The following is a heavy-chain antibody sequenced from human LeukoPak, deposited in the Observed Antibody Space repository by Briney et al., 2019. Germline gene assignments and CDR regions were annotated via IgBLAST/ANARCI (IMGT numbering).Heavy chain of an antibody. D-gene: IGHD6-19*01. CDR1: GYSITSSYY. J-gene: IGHJ5*02. V-gene: IGHV4-38-2*02. Sequence: PSETLSLTCAVSGYSITSSYYWGWIRQPPGKGLEWIGSINHSGSTYYNPSLKSRVTISVDTSKNQFSLKLNSVTAADTAVYYCAREAVTRVWFDPWGQGTLVIVSS. CDR3: AREAVTRVWFDP. CDR2: INHSGST.